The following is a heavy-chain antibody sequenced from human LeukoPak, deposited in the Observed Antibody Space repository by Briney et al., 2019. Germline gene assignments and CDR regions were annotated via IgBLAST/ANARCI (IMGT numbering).Heavy chain of an antibody. CDR2: IRYDGSDK. CDR1: GFTFNNYG. CDR3: AKAQADAGGYFDY. J-gene: IGHJ4*02. Sequence: GGSLRLSCAASGFTFNNYGMHWVRQAPSKGLEWVAFIRYDGSDKYYADSVKGRFTISRDNSKNTLYLQMNSLRAEDTAVYYCAKAQADAGGYFDYWGQGTLVTVSS. V-gene: IGHV3-30*02. D-gene: IGHD3-10*01.